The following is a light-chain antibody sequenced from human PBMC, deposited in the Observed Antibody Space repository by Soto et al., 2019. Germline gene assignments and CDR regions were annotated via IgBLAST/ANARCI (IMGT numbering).Light chain of an antibody. V-gene: IGKV3-15*01. CDR3: QQYNSWPPLT. J-gene: IGKJ4*01. CDR2: GAY. Sequence: EIVMTQSPATVSVSPGERATLSCRASQNVNSNLAWYQQKPGQPPRLLIYGAYTRATGVPARFSGSGSGTEFTLTINSLQSEDFAVYYCQQYNSWPPLTFVGGTKVDIK. CDR1: QNVNSN.